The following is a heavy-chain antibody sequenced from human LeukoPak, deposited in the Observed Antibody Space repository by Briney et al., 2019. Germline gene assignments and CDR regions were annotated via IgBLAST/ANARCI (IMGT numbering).Heavy chain of an antibody. Sequence: GGSLRLSCAASGFTVSSNYMSWVRQAPGKGLEWVSVIYSGGSTYYADSVKGRFTISRDNSKNTLYLQRNSLRAEDTAVYYCARGIAPYYGMDVWGQGTTVTVSS. CDR3: ARGIAPYYGMDV. CDR2: IYSGGST. J-gene: IGHJ6*02. D-gene: IGHD6-13*01. CDR1: GFTVSSNY. V-gene: IGHV3-53*01.